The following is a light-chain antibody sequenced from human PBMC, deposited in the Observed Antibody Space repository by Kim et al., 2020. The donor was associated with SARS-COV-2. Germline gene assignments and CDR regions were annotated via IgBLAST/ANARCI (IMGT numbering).Light chain of an antibody. CDR2: DVS. V-gene: IGLV2-14*04. J-gene: IGLJ3*02. CDR1: SSDVGGYNY. CDR3: SSYTSSSTWV. Sequence: GQSITFSCIGTSSDVGGYNYVSWYQQHPGKAPKLMIYDVSERPSGVSNRFSGSKSGNTASLTISGLQAEDEAAYFCSSYTSSSTWVFGGGTQLTVL.